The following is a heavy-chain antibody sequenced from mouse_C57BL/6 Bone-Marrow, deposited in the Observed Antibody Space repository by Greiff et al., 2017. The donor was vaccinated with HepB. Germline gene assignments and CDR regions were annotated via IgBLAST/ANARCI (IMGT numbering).Heavy chain of an antibody. V-gene: IGHV7-1*01. D-gene: IGHD2-1*01. CDR2: SRNKANDYTT. CDR1: GFTFSDFY. Sequence: EVQVVESGGGLVQSGRSLRLSCATSGFTFSDFYMEWVRQAPGKGLEWIAASRNKANDYTTEYSASVKGRFIVSRDTSQSILYLQMNALRAEDTAIYYCARDAYYGNYWYFDVWGTGTTVTVSS. J-gene: IGHJ1*03. CDR3: ARDAYYGNYWYFDV.